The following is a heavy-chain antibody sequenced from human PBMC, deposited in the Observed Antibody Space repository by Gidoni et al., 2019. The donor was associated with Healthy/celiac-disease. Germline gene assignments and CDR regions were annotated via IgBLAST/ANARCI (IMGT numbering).Heavy chain of an antibody. Sequence: QVQLVESGGGVVQPGRSLSLSCAASGFTFSSYAMHWVRQAPGKGLEWVAVISYDGSNKYYADSVKGRFTISRDNSKNTLYLQMNSLRAEDTAVYYCASTKITMVRGVINHWGQGTLVTVSS. V-gene: IGHV3-30*04. CDR1: GFTFSSYA. CDR3: ASTKITMVRGVINH. J-gene: IGHJ5*02. D-gene: IGHD3-10*01. CDR2: ISYDGSNK.